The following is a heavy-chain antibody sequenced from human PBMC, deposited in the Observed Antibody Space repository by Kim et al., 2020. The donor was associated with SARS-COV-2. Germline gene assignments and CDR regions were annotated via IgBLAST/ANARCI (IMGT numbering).Heavy chain of an antibody. V-gene: IGHV1-3*01. CDR3: ARDDYGSGSYYTTNYHNNWFDP. Sequence: ASVKVSCKASGYTFTSYAMHWVRQAPGQRLEWMGWINAGNGNTKYSQKFQGRVTITRDTSASTAYMELSSLRSEDTAVYYCARDDYGSGSYYTTNYHNNWFDPWGQGTLVTVSS. D-gene: IGHD3-10*01. CDR2: INAGNGNT. CDR1: GYTFTSYA. J-gene: IGHJ5*02.